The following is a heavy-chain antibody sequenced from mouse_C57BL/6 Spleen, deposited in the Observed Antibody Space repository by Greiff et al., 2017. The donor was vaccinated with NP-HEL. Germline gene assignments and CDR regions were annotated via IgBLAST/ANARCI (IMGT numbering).Heavy chain of an antibody. CDR1: GFTFTDYY. J-gene: IGHJ4*01. V-gene: IGHV7-3*01. Sequence: EVKVVESGGGLVQPGGSLSLSCAASGFTFTDYYMSWVRQPPGKALEWLGFIRNKANGYTTEYSASVKGRFTISRDNSQSILYLQMNALRAEDSATYYCARSGGAMDYWGQGTSVTVSS. CDR2: IRNKANGYTT. CDR3: ARSGGAMDY.